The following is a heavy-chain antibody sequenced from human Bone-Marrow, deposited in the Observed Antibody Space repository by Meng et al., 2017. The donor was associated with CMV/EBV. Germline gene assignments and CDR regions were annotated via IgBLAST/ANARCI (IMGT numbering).Heavy chain of an antibody. V-gene: IGHV3-21*01. CDR2: ISSSSSYI. CDR3: ARDGGEDIVVVPAAITSHYFDY. Sequence: GGSLRLSCAASGFTFSSYAMSWVRQAPGKGLEWVSSISSSSSYIYYADSVKGRLTISRDNAKNSLYLQMNSLRAEDTAVYYCARDGGEDIVVVPAAITSHYFDYWGQGTLVTVSS. CDR1: GFTFSSYA. J-gene: IGHJ4*02. D-gene: IGHD2-2*02.